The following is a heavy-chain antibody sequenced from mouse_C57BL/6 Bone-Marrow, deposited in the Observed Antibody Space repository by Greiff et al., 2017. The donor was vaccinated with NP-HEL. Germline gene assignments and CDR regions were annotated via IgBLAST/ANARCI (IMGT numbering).Heavy chain of an antibody. J-gene: IGHJ3*01. CDR3: ARTSSIYYDGSSPWFAY. D-gene: IGHD1-1*01. CDR2: ISYDGSN. CDR1: GYSITSGYY. V-gene: IGHV3-6*01. Sequence: EVHLVESGPGLAKPSQSLSLTCSVTGYSITSGYYWNWIRQFPGNKLEWMGYISYDGSNNYNPSLKNRISITRDTSKNQFFLKLNSVTTEDTATYYCARTSSIYYDGSSPWFAYWGQGTLVTVSA.